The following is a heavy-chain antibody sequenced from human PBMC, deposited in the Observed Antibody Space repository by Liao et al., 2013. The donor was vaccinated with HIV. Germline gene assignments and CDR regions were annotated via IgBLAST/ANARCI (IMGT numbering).Heavy chain of an antibody. D-gene: IGHD3-3*01. J-gene: IGHJ4*02. CDR2: IYSSGST. Sequence: QVQLQESGPGLVMPSETLSLTCTVSGDSISSGVHYWSWIRQPPGKGLEWIGYIYSSGSTFYNPSLKSRLTISVDTSKNQFTLKMNSVTAADTAVYFCARDERSGFTPYFDYWGQGALVTVSP. CDR1: GDSISSGVHY. V-gene: IGHV4-30-4*08. CDR3: ARDERSGFTPYFDY.